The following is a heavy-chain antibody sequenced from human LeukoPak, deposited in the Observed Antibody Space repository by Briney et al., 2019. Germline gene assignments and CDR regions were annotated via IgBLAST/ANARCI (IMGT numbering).Heavy chain of an antibody. Sequence: GGSLRLSCAASGFTFSSYGMHWVRQAPGKGLEWVAFIRYDGNNKYYADSVKGRFTISRDNSKNTLYLQMNSLRAEDTAVYYCARESDYSNYVFDYWGQGTLVTVSS. CDR3: ARESDYSNYVFDY. CDR2: IRYDGNNK. V-gene: IGHV3-30*02. CDR1: GFTFSSYG. D-gene: IGHD4-11*01. J-gene: IGHJ4*02.